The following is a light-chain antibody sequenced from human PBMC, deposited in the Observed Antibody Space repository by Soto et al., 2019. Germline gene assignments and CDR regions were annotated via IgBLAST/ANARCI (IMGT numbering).Light chain of an antibody. Sequence: EIVLTQSPGTLSLSPGERVTLSCRASQRVSSNYLAWYQQKPGQAPRLLIYGASTRATGIPARFSGSGSGTEFTLTISSLQSEDFAVYYCQQYNNWWTFGQGTKVDIK. V-gene: IGKV3-15*01. CDR1: QRVSSN. J-gene: IGKJ1*01. CDR3: QQYNNWWT. CDR2: GAS.